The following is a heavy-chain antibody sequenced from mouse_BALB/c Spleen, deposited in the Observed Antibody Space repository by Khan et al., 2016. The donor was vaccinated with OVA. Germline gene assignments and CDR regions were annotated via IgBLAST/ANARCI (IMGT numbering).Heavy chain of an antibody. CDR2: IWRGGST. CDR3: AKDLYGSSYDYTMDY. V-gene: IGHV2-5*01. J-gene: IGHJ4*01. D-gene: IGHD1-1*01. Sequence: QVQLKQSGPGLVQPSQSLSITCTVSGFSLTNYGVHWVRQSLGKGLEWLGVIWRGGSTDSNAVRMSRLSITKDNSKSQVFFKMNSLQADDTAIYYCAKDLYGSSYDYTMDYWGHGTSVTVSS. CDR1: GFSLTNYG.